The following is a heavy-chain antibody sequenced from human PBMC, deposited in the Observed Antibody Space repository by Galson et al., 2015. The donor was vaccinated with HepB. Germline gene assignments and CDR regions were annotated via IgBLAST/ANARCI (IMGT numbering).Heavy chain of an antibody. CDR2: IWTDGTNT. V-gene: IGHV3-33*01. CDR3: VREVRNGWYYFDY. Sequence: SLRLSCAAYEFTFSDYGMHWVRQAPGKGLEWVALIWTDGTNTYYAGSVKGRFTIPRDNSENTLYLQMNSLRAEDSAVYYCVREVRNGWYYFDYWGPEAQVTVSS. J-gene: IGHJ4*02. D-gene: IGHD6-19*01. CDR1: EFTFSDYG.